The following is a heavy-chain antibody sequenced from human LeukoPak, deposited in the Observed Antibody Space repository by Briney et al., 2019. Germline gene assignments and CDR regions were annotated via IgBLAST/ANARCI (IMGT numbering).Heavy chain of an antibody. Sequence: GGSLRLSCAASGFTFSSYGMHWVRQAPGKGLEWVAFIQYDGSNKYYADSVKGRFTISRDNSKNTLYLQMNSLRAEDTAVYYCGKGKVGYCSSTSCYVDYWGQGTLVTVSS. CDR2: IQYDGSNK. V-gene: IGHV3-30*02. CDR3: GKGKVGYCSSTSCYVDY. D-gene: IGHD2-2*01. CDR1: GFTFSSYG. J-gene: IGHJ4*02.